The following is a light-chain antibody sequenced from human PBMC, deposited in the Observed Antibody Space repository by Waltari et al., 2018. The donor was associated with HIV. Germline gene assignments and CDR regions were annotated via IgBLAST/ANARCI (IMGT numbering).Light chain of an antibody. J-gene: IGLJ2*01. V-gene: IGLV2-11*01. CDR3: CSYAGSPWI. CDR2: DVT. CDR1: SSDVGGYNY. Sequence: QSALTQPRPVSGSPGQSVTISCTGTSSDVGGYNYVSWYQHHPGKAPKLMIYDVTKQPSGVPDRFSGSKSGNTASLTISGLQAEDEADYYCCSYAGSPWIFGGGTKLTVL.